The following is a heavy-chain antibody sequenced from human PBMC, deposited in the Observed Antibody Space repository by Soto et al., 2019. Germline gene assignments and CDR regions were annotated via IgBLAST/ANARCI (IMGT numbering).Heavy chain of an antibody. CDR1: GGSISSYY. J-gene: IGHJ4*02. D-gene: IGHD3-3*01. Sequence: ASETLSLTCTVSGGSISSYYWSWIRQPPGKGLEWIGYIYYSGSTNYNPSLKSRVTISVDTSKNQFSLKLSSVTAADTAVYYCARGRSYDFWSGYPGTFDYWGQGTLVTVSS. CDR2: IYYSGST. V-gene: IGHV4-59*01. CDR3: ARGRSYDFWSGYPGTFDY.